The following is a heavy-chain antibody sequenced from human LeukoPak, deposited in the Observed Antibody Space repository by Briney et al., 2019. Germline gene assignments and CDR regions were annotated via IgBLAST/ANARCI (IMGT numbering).Heavy chain of an antibody. J-gene: IGHJ4*02. V-gene: IGHV3-48*03. CDR3: VKDRTGTYTLDY. CDR1: GFTFSSYD. Sequence: GGSLRLSCTASGFTFSSYDMHWVRQAPGKGPEWVSYISGSGGSKYYADSVKGRFTISRDNAKNSLYLQMNSLRAEDTAVYYCVKDRTGTYTLDYWGQGTLVTVSS. CDR2: ISGSGGSK. D-gene: IGHD3-10*01.